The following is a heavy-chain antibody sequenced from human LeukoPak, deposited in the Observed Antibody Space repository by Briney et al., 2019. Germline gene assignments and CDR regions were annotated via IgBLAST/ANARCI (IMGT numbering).Heavy chain of an antibody. Sequence: GESLKISCKGSGYIFTSYWIGWVRQMPGKGLEWMGIIYPGDSDTRYSPSFQGQVTISADKSISTAYLQWSSLKASDTAMYYCARRYCSGGSCYSGIADAFDIWGQGTMVTVSS. CDR2: IYPGDSDT. D-gene: IGHD2-15*01. CDR3: ARRYCSGGSCYSGIADAFDI. J-gene: IGHJ3*02. V-gene: IGHV5-51*01. CDR1: GYIFTSYW.